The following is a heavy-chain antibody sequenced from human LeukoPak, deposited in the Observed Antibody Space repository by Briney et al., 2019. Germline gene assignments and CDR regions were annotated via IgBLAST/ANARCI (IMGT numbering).Heavy chain of an antibody. CDR1: GGSISDIIYY. CDR2: IFCSGNT. D-gene: IGHD3-10*01. Sequence: PSETLSLTCAVSGGSISDIIYYWGWIRQPPGKGLEWIGSIFCSGNTNYNPSLKSRVTISVDTSKNQFSLKLSSVTAADTAVYYCARDQHFGSGSYFLDYWGQGTLVTVSS. V-gene: IGHV4-39*07. J-gene: IGHJ4*02. CDR3: ARDQHFGSGSYFLDY.